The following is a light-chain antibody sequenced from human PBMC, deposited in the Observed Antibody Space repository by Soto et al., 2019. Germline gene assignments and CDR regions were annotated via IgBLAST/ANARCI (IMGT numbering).Light chain of an antibody. Sequence: QSVLTQSSSASASLGSSVKLTCILSSVHNTYIIAWHQQRPGKAPRFLMKLDRSGSYNRGSGVPDRFSGYSSGADRYLTIPYLQLEDEGDYYSETLYSNTHKVFGGGTTLPVL. CDR1: SVHNTYI. CDR2: LDRSGSY. CDR3: ETLYSNTHKV. J-gene: IGLJ3*02. V-gene: IGLV4-60*02.